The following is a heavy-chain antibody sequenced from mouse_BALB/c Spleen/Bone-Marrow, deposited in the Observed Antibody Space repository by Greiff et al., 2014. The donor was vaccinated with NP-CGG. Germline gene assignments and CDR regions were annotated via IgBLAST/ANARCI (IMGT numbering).Heavy chain of an antibody. CDR1: GYTFSNYW. V-gene: IGHV1-9*01. J-gene: IGHJ2*01. CDR2: ILPGSGTA. Sequence: QVQLQQSGAELMKPGASVKISCKATGYTFSNYWIDWVKQGPGHGLEWIGEILPGSGTANYNEKFKGKATFTADTSSNTAYMQLSSLTSEDSALYYCARASVVPYYFDFWGQGTTLTVSS. CDR3: ARASVVPYYFDF. D-gene: IGHD1-1*01.